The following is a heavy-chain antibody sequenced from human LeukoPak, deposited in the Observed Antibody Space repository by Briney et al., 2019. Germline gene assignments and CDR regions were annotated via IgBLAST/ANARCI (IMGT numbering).Heavy chain of an antibody. V-gene: IGHV3-23*01. J-gene: IGHJ4*02. CDR1: VLTFSNYA. Sequence: GGSLRLSCAASVLTFSNYAMNWVRQAPGKGLEWVSLISGSGGDTYSADSVKGRFTISRDNSKRTLFLQMNSLRAEDTAFYYCAKAELGVDTFFDYWGQGTLVTVSS. D-gene: IGHD3-3*01. CDR3: AKAELGVDTFFDY. CDR2: ISGSGGDT.